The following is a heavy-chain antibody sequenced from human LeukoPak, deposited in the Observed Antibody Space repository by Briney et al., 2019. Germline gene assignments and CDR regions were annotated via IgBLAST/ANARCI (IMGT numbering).Heavy chain of an antibody. J-gene: IGHJ4*02. V-gene: IGHV3-21*01. CDR3: ARERNYDFWSGYYPVDY. Sequence: GGSLRLSCAASGFTFSSYSMNWVRQAPGKGLEWVSSISSSSSYIYYADSVKGRFTISRDNAKNSLYLQMNSLRAEDTAVYYCARERNYDFWSGYYPVDYWAREPWSPSPQ. D-gene: IGHD3-3*01. CDR2: ISSSSSYI. CDR1: GFTFSSYS.